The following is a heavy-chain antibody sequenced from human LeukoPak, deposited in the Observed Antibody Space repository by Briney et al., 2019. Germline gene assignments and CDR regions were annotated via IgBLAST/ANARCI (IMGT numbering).Heavy chain of an antibody. CDR3: ARGGIAAPRDP. Sequence: ASVKVSCKALGYTFTSNYMHWVRQAPGQGPEWMGVISPSGGSTTYAQKFQGRVTLTRDTSISTAYMELSRLRSDDTAVYYCARGGIAAPRDPWGQGTLVTVSS. V-gene: IGHV1-46*01. J-gene: IGHJ5*02. D-gene: IGHD6-13*01. CDR1: GYTFTSNY. CDR2: ISPSGGST.